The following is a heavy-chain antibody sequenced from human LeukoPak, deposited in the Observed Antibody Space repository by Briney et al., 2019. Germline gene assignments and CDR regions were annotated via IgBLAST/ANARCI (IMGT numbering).Heavy chain of an antibody. J-gene: IGHJ6*02. CDR3: ARALGGYTDYGMDV. CDR1: GFTFSSYE. D-gene: IGHD6-25*01. Sequence: GGSLRLSCAASGFTFSSYETNWVRQAPGKGLEWVSHISSSGSIIYYADSVEGRFTISRDNAKNSLYLQMSSLRAEDTAVYYCARALGGYTDYGMDVWGQGTTVTVSS. V-gene: IGHV3-48*03. CDR2: ISSSGSII.